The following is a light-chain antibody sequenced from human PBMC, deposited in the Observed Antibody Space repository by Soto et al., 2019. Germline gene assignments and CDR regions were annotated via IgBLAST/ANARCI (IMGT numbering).Light chain of an antibody. CDR2: DAS. CDR1: QSVNNY. V-gene: IGKV3-11*01. Sequence: EIFLTQSPDTLSLSPGERATLSCRASQSVNNYIAWYQQRPGQAPRLLIYDASNRATGVPARFSGSGSGTDCTLTISDLEPADFGLYYCQQRLNWPPGFGQGTKVEIK. CDR3: QQRLNWPPG. J-gene: IGKJ1*01.